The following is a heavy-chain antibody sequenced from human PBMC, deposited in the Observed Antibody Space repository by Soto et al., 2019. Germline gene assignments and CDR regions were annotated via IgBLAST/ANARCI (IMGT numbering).Heavy chain of an antibody. CDR3: ATLLWEGIIFVGPSGGPGDY. J-gene: IGHJ4*02. CDR2: ISYDGSNE. V-gene: IGHV3-30*03. Sequence: QEQLVQSGGGVVQPGRSLRLSCAASGFIFSSYGMHWVRQAPGKGLEWVAVISYDGSNEYYADSVQGRFTISRDNSKQTLYLQMNSLRTEDTAVYFCATLLWEGIIFVGPSGGPGDYGGQGTLVTVSS. CDR1: GFIFSSYG. D-gene: IGHD3-16*01.